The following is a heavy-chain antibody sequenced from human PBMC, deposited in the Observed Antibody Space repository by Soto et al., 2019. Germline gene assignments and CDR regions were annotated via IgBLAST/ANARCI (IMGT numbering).Heavy chain of an antibody. Sequence: QVQLQESGPGLVKPSGTLSLTCTVSNGSISSSNWRSWVRQSPGKGLEWIGEVAQNGYVGSIPSLKGRLTILLAKPTNRFALRLPSVTAAYTAVYYCARNRLDGYDFDSWGQGILVTVSS. V-gene: IGHV4-4*02. D-gene: IGHD5-12*01. CDR1: NGSISSSNW. J-gene: IGHJ4*02. CDR3: ARNRLDGYDFDS. CDR2: VAQNGYV.